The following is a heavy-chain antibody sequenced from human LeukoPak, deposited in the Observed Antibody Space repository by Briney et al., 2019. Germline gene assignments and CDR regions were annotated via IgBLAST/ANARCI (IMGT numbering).Heavy chain of an antibody. Sequence: SETLSLTCAVSGGSISSSNWWSWVRQPPGKGLEWIGEIYHSGSTNCNPSLKSRVTISVDKSKNQFSLKLSSVTAADTAVYYCARRVTRQRDFDYWGQGTLVTVSS. V-gene: IGHV4-4*02. D-gene: IGHD5-18*01. J-gene: IGHJ4*02. CDR2: IYHSGST. CDR3: ARRVTRQRDFDY. CDR1: GGSISSSNW.